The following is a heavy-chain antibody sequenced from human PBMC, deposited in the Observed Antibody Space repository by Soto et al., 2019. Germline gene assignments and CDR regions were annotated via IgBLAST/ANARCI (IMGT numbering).Heavy chain of an antibody. J-gene: IGHJ5*02. Sequence: QVQLVQSGAEVKKPGASVKVSCKASGYTFTGYFMHWVRQAPGQGLEWMGWINPNSGATKYAQKFQGRVTLSRDTFIRTAYMELTGLKSDDTAVYYFARGGGTILAPLTWGQGTQVTVSS. V-gene: IGHV1-2*02. CDR3: ARGGGTILAPLT. CDR1: GYTFTGYF. CDR2: INPNSGAT. D-gene: IGHD3-3*01.